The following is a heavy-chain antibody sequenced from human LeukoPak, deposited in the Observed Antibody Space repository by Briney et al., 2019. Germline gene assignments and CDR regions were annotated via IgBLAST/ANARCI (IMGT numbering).Heavy chain of an antibody. D-gene: IGHD1-1*01. Sequence: SPSETLSLTCTVSGGSISSSSYYWGWIRQPPGKGLEWIGSIYHSGSTYYNPSLKSRVTISVDTSKNQFSLKLSSVTAADTAVYYCAREPERLEPYNHFDYWGQGTLVTVSS. V-gene: IGHV4-39*07. CDR1: GGSISSSSYY. J-gene: IGHJ4*02. CDR2: IYHSGST. CDR3: AREPERLEPYNHFDY.